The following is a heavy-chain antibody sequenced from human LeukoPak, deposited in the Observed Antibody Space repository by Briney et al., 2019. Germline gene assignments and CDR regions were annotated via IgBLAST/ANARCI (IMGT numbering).Heavy chain of an antibody. D-gene: IGHD1-26*01. V-gene: IGHV4-39*07. Sequence: PSETLSLTCTVSGGSISSSSYYWGWIRQPPGKGLEWIGSIYYSGSTYYNPSLKSRVTISVDTSKNQFSLKLSSVTAADTAVYFCARDRLSVGAFDIWGLGTMVTVSS. CDR1: GGSISSSSYY. J-gene: IGHJ3*02. CDR3: ARDRLSVGAFDI. CDR2: IYYSGST.